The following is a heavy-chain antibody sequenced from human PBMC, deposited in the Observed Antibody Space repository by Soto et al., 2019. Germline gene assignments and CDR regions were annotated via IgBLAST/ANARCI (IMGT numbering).Heavy chain of an antibody. CDR2: IIPIFGTA. CDR1: GGTFSSYA. D-gene: IGHD6-19*01. V-gene: IGHV1-69*13. CDR3: ARDKGIAVAGSQGFDP. J-gene: IGHJ5*02. Sequence: ASVKVSCKASGGTFSSYAISWVRQAPGQGLEWMGGIIPIFGTANYAQKSQGRVTITADESTSTAYMELSSLRSEDTAVYYCARDKGIAVAGSQGFDPWGQGTLVTVSS.